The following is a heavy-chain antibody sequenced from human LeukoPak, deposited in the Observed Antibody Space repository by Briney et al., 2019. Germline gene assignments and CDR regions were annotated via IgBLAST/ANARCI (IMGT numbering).Heavy chain of an antibody. CDR2: MYYSGST. D-gene: IGHD3-22*01. CDR3: ARLGGYPLSAFDI. V-gene: IGHV4-59*08. J-gene: IGHJ3*02. Sequence: SETLSLTCTVSGGSLSSYYWSWIRQPPGKGLEWIAYMYYSGSTNYNPSLKSRVTISIDTSKNQFSLKLSSVTAADAAVYYCARLGGYPLSAFDIWGQGTMVTVSS. CDR1: GGSLSSYY.